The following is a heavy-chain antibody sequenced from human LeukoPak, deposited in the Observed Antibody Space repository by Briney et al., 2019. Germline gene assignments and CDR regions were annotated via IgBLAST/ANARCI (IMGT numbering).Heavy chain of an antibody. Sequence: PSQTLSLTCTVSGGSISSGGYYWSWIRQHPGKGLEWIGYIYYSGSTYYNPSLKSRVTISVDTSKNQFSLKLSSVTAADTAVYYCARIHYDILTGYDYWGQGTLVTVSS. CDR1: GGSISSGGYY. J-gene: IGHJ4*02. D-gene: IGHD3-9*01. CDR3: ARIHYDILTGYDY. CDR2: IYYSGST. V-gene: IGHV4-30-4*08.